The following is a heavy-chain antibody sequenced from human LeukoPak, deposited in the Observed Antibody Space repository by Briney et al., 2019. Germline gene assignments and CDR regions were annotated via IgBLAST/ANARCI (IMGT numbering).Heavy chain of an antibody. Sequence: SSETLSLTCAVYGGSFSGYYWTWIRQPPGKGLEWIGEIIDTGSTKYNSSLKSRVTISVDTSKNQFSLKLSSVTAADTAVYYCARTYSSGWYRYFDYWGQGTLVTVSS. CDR3: ARTYSSGWYRYFDY. V-gene: IGHV4-34*12. CDR1: GGSFSGYY. D-gene: IGHD6-19*01. CDR2: IIDTGST. J-gene: IGHJ4*02.